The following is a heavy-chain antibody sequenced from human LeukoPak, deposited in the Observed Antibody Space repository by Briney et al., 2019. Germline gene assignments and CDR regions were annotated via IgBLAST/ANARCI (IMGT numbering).Heavy chain of an antibody. D-gene: IGHD6-19*01. CDR2: IYYSGST. CDR1: GGSISSSSYY. J-gene: IGHJ6*03. V-gene: IGHV4-39*07. CDR3: ARVAGSSGWYYYYMDV. Sequence: SETLSLTCTVSGGSISSSSYYWGWIRQPPGKGLEWIGSIYYSGSTNYNPSLKSRVTISVDKSKNQFSLKLSSVTAADTAVYYCARVAGSSGWYYYYMDVWGKGTTVTVSS.